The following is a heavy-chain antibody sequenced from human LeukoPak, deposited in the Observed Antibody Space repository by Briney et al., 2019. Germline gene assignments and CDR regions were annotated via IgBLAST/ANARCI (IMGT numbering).Heavy chain of an antibody. J-gene: IGHJ4*02. CDR2: IKQDGSEK. Sequence: PGGSLRLSCADSGFTFSSYWMSWVRQAPGKGLEWVANIKQDGSEKYYVDSVKGRFTISRDNAKNSLYLQMNSLRAEDTAVYYCARVKAAAFDYWGQGTLVTVSS. D-gene: IGHD6-13*01. V-gene: IGHV3-7*01. CDR1: GFTFSSYW. CDR3: ARVKAAAFDY.